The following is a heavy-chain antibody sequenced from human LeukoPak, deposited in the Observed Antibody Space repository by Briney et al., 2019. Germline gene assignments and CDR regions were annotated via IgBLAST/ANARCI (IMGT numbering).Heavy chain of an antibody. V-gene: IGHV3-23*01. Sequence: PGGSLRLSCAASGFTFSSYAMSWVRQAPGKGLEWVSAISGSGGSTYYADSVKGRFTISRDNSKNTLYLQTNSLRAEDTAVYYCAKVRTNWNDADFDYWGQGTLVTVSS. J-gene: IGHJ4*02. CDR1: GFTFSSYA. CDR3: AKVRTNWNDADFDY. CDR2: ISGSGGST. D-gene: IGHD1-20*01.